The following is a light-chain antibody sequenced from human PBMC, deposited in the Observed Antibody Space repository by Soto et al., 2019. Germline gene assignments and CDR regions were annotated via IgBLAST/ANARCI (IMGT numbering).Light chain of an antibody. CDR1: QNVLYSSSNKSY. J-gene: IGKJ2*01. CDR2: WAS. CDR3: QKNFGPRKL. Sequence: DIVMTQSPDSLAVSLGERATINCKSSQNVLYSSSNKSYLAWYQQTPGQPPKLLLYWASTRESGVPDRFSGRGPGKDFPLPFSSLQPEDVAFYYGQKNFGPRKLFGQGTSWRSN. V-gene: IGKV4-1*01.